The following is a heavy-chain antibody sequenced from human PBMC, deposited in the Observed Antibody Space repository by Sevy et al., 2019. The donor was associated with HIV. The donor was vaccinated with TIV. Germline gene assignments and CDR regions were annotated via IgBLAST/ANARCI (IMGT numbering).Heavy chain of an antibody. CDR1: GFPFNKYA. Sequence: GGSLRLSCAASGFPFNKYAMSWVRQAPGKGLEWVSGISGSGGSTYYADSVKGRFTISRDNSKNTLYLQLNSLGAEDTALYYCAKGGPISVFGVAQNWFDPWGQGTLVTISS. V-gene: IGHV3-23*01. CDR3: AKGGPISVFGVAQNWFDP. J-gene: IGHJ5*02. D-gene: IGHD3-3*01. CDR2: ISGSGGST.